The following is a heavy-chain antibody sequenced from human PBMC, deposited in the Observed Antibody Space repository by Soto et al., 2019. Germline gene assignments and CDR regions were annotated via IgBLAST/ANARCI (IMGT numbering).Heavy chain of an antibody. CDR1: VGSLNSFY. V-gene: IGHV4-4*07. J-gene: IGHJ5*02. D-gene: IGHD6-19*01. Sequence: SETLSVTCSFSVGSLNSFYWNWIGQTAGKGLEWIGRIHASGNTNYNPSLKSRATLSVDTSKNQFSLKVRSVTAADTAVYYCARSSPKESWFDPWGQGTLVTVSS. CDR2: IHASGNT. CDR3: ARSSPKESWFDP.